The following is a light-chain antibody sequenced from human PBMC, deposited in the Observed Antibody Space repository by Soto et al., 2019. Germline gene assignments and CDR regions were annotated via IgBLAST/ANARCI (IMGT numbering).Light chain of an antibody. CDR2: EVN. V-gene: IGLV2-14*01. CDR1: SSDVGSNNY. CDR3: SSYTTTNPVV. J-gene: IGLJ2*01. Sequence: QSALTQPASVSGSPGQSITISCTGTSSDVGSNNYVSWYRQHPGNAPTLMIYEVNNRPSGVSNRFSGSKSGDTATLTISGLQAEDEADYYCSSYTTTNPVVFGGGTKLTVL.